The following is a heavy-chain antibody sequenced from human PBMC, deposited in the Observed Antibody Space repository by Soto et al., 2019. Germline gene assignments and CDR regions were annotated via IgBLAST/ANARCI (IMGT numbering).Heavy chain of an antibody. D-gene: IGHD3-3*01. J-gene: IGHJ6*02. Sequence: SVKVSCKASGGTFSSYAISWVRQAPGQGLEWMGGIIPIFGTANYAQKFQGRVTITADESTSTAYMELSSLRSEDTAVYYCARGGVRTIFGVVIFPDYYYYYGVDVWGQGTTVTVSS. V-gene: IGHV1-69*13. CDR3: ARGGVRTIFGVVIFPDYYYYYGVDV. CDR2: IIPIFGTA. CDR1: GGTFSSYA.